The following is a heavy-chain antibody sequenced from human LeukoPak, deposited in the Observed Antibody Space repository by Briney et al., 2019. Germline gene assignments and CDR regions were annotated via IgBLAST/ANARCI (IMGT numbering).Heavy chain of an antibody. J-gene: IGHJ4*02. Sequence: PGGSLRLSCAASGFTFSSYAMTWVRQAPGKGLEWVSSISSSSSYIYYADSMKGRFTISRDNAKNSLYLQMNSLRAEDTAMYYCTRSMATITFSFHYWGQGTLVTVSS. CDR2: ISSSSSYI. CDR1: GFTFSSYA. D-gene: IGHD5-24*01. CDR3: TRSMATITFSFHY. V-gene: IGHV3-21*01.